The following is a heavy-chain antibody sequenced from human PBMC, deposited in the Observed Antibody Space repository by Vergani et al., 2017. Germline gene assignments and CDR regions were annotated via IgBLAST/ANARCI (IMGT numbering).Heavy chain of an antibody. V-gene: IGHV3-23*03. CDR1: GFTFSSYA. Sequence: EVQLLESGGGLVQPGGSLRLSCAASGFTFSSYAMSWVRQAPGKGLEWVSVIYSGGSSTYYADSVKGRFTISRDNSKNTLYLQMNSLRAEDTAVYYCARDTKGTVYAFDIWGQGTMVTVSS. CDR2: IYSGGSST. D-gene: IGHD5-18*01. J-gene: IGHJ3*02. CDR3: ARDTKGTVYAFDI.